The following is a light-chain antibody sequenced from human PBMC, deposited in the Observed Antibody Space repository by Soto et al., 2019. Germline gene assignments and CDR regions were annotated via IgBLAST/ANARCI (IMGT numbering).Light chain of an antibody. CDR3: CSYAGSGTWV. J-gene: IGLJ3*02. CDR2: EDN. Sequence: QSALTQSASVSGSPGQSITISCTGTTSDVGSYKSVSWYQHHPGKVPKVMIYEDNKRPSGVSNRFSGSKSSNTASLTISGLQADDEADYYCCSYAGSGTWVFGGGTKLTVL. CDR1: TSDVGSYKS. V-gene: IGLV2-23*01.